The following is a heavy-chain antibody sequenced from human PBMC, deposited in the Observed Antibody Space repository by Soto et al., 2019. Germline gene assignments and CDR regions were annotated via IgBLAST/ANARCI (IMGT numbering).Heavy chain of an antibody. CDR3: ARQSGVVVPAADPFGLYYYGMDV. D-gene: IGHD2-2*01. CDR2: IDPSDSYT. Sequence: PGESLKISCKGSGYSFTSYWISWVRQMPGKGLEWMGRIDPSDSYTNYSPSFQGHVTISADKSISPAYLQWSSLKGSDTDRYYCARQSGVVVPAADPFGLYYYGMDVWGQGTTVTVSS. V-gene: IGHV5-10-1*01. J-gene: IGHJ6*02. CDR1: GYSFTSYW.